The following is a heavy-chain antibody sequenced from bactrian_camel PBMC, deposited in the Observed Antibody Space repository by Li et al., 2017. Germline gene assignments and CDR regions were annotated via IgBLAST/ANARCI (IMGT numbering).Heavy chain of an antibody. D-gene: IGHD6*01. J-gene: IGHJ4*01. Sequence: VQLVESGGGLVQPGGSLRFPCAASGSTFSRYSMSWVRQAPGKGLEWVAGIGKAGSNPYYAHSAKGRFTISKDNAESSLYLQMNSLKPEDTAVYYCAADDGTWTEGLWNYWGQGTQVTVS. CDR3: AADDGTWTEGLWNY. V-gene: IGHV3S6*01. CDR2: IGKAGSNP. CDR1: GSTFSRYS.